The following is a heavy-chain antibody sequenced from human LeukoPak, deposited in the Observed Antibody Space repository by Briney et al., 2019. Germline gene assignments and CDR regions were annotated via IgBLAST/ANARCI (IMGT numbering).Heavy chain of an antibody. J-gene: IGHJ5*02. V-gene: IGHV4-39*01. Sequence: MPSETLSLTCTVSGGSISSSSYYWGWIRQPPGKGLEWIGSIYYSGSTYYNPSLKSRVTISVDTSKNQFSLKLSSVTAADTAVYCCSRHGTWKGCSDGSCSSDNWFDPWGQGTLVTVSS. CDR2: IYYSGST. CDR3: SRHGTWKGCSDGSCSSDNWFDP. CDR1: GGSISSSSYY. D-gene: IGHD2-15*01.